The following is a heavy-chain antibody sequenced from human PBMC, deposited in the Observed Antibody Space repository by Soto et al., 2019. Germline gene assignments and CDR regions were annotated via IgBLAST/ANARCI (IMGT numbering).Heavy chain of an antibody. CDR3: AKEFGGFYFDY. CDR1: GFTFSSYA. J-gene: IGHJ4*02. V-gene: IGHV3-23*01. CDR2: ISSSGGST. Sequence: EVQLLESGGGLVQPGGSLRLSCAASGFTFSSYARSWVRQAPGKGLEWVSSISSSGGSTYYADSVKGRFTISRDNSKNTVYLQMNSLRAEDTAVYYCAKEFGGFYFDYWGQGTLVTVSS. D-gene: IGHD3-10*01.